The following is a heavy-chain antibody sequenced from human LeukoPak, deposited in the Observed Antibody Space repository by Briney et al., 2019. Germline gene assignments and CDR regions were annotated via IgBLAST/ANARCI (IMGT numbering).Heavy chain of an antibody. CDR3: AKDSKITSADYYFDY. J-gene: IGHJ4*02. V-gene: IGHV3-30*04. D-gene: IGHD6-13*01. CDR2: IANDGRDK. Sequence: GGSLRLSCAGSGVSFRNYSMHWGRQAPGKGVEGVAVIANDGRDKKYADSVRGRFTISRDNSKNTVYLQMDSLRVEDMAVYYCAKDSKITSADYYFDYWGLGTLVTVSS. CDR1: GVSFRNYS.